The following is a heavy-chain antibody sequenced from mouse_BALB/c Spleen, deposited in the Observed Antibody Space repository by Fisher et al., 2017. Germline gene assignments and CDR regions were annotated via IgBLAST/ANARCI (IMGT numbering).Heavy chain of an antibody. V-gene: IGHV1-39*01. Sequence: KFKGKATLTVDKSSSTAYMQLNSLTSEDSAVYYCARKAGGLHYAMDYWGQGTSVTVSS. CDR3: ARKAGGLHYAMDY. J-gene: IGHJ4*01. D-gene: IGHD6-1*01.